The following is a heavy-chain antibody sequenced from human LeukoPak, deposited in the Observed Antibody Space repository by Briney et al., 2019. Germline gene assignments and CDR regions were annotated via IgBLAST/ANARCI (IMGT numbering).Heavy chain of an antibody. V-gene: IGHV4-59*08. D-gene: IGHD1-26*01. CDR3: ARAIGSYWFDY. Sequence: SETLSLTCTVSGGSISSYYWSWIRQPPGKGLEWIGYIFYSGSTSYNPSLKSRVTISVDTSKNQFSLKLSSVTAADTAVYCCARAIGSYWFDYWGQGTLVTVSS. J-gene: IGHJ4*02. CDR2: IFYSGST. CDR1: GGSISSYY.